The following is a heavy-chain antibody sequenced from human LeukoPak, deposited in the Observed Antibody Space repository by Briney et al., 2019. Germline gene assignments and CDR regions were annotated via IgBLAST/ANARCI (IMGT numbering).Heavy chain of an antibody. CDR3: AKDHYYGSGSYFPFDY. Sequence: GRSLRLSCAASGFTSSSYGMHWVRQAPGKGQEWVAVISYDGSNKYYADSVKGRFTISRDNSKNTLYLQMNSLRAEDTAVYYCAKDHYYGSGSYFPFDYWGQGTLVTVSS. CDR2: ISYDGSNK. D-gene: IGHD3-10*01. J-gene: IGHJ4*02. V-gene: IGHV3-30*18. CDR1: GFTSSSYG.